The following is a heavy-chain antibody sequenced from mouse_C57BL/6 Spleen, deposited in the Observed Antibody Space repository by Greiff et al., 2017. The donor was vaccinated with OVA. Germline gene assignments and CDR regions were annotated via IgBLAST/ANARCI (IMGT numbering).Heavy chain of an antibody. J-gene: IGHJ4*01. CDR3: ARRGMRDEAMDY. CDR1: GYTFTSYW. CDR2: IDPSDSYT. Sequence: QVQLQQPGAELVKPGASVKLSCKASGYTFTSYWMQWVKQRPGQGLAWIGEIDPSDSYTNYNQKFKGKATLTVDTSSSTAYMQLSSLTSEDSAVYYCARRGMRDEAMDYWGQGTSVTVSS. V-gene: IGHV1-50*01. D-gene: IGHD3-3*01.